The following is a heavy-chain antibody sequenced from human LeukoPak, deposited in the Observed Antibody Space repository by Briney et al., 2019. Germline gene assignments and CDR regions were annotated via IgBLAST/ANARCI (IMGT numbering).Heavy chain of an antibody. Sequence: GGSLRLSCAASGFTFNTYSMNWVRQAPGKGLEWVSYITSSSSSIYYADSVKGRFTISRDNAKNSLYLQMNSLKTEDTAVYYCTRGTGSTSISDYWGQGTLVTVSS. CDR2: ITSSSSSI. CDR3: TRGTGSTSISDY. CDR1: GFTFNTYS. V-gene: IGHV3-48*01. J-gene: IGHJ4*02. D-gene: IGHD2-2*01.